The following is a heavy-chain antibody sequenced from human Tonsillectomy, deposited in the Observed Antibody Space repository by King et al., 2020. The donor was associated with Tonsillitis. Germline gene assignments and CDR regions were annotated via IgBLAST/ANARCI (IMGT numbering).Heavy chain of an antibody. D-gene: IGHD6-19*01. CDR1: GGSISSSSYY. Sequence: VQLQESGPGLVKPSETLSLTCTVSGGSISSSSYYWGWIRQPPGKGLEWIGSIYYSGSTYYNPSLKSRVTISVDTSKNQFSLKLSSVTAADTAVYYCARLGYYSSGWTIDYGGQGTLGTVSS. CDR2: IYYSGST. CDR3: ARLGYYSSGWTIDY. V-gene: IGHV4-39*01. J-gene: IGHJ4*02.